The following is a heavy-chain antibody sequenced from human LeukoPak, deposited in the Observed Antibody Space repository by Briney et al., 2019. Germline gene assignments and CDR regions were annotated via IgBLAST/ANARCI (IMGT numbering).Heavy chain of an antibody. Sequence: GGSLRLSCAASGFTFSSYGMSWVRQAPGKGLEWVSAISGSGGSTYYADSVKGRFTISRDNAKNSLYLQMNSLRAEDTAVYYCARDASIFDYWGQGTLVTVSS. V-gene: IGHV3-23*01. CDR1: GFTFSSYG. CDR3: ARDASIFDY. J-gene: IGHJ4*02. CDR2: ISGSGGST. D-gene: IGHD2-21*01.